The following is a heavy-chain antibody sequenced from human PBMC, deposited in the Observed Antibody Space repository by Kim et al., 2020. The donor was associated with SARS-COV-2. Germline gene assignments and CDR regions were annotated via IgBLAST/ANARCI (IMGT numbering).Heavy chain of an antibody. J-gene: IGHJ6*02. Sequence: ASVKVSCKASGYTFTSYAMHWVRQAPGQRLEWMGWINAGNGNTKYSQKFQGRVTITRDTSASTAYMELSSLRSEDTAVYYCARSPIMVRGVKGMDVWGQGTTVTVSS. CDR2: INAGNGNT. CDR3: ARSPIMVRGVKGMDV. D-gene: IGHD3-10*01. V-gene: IGHV1-3*01. CDR1: GYTFTSYA.